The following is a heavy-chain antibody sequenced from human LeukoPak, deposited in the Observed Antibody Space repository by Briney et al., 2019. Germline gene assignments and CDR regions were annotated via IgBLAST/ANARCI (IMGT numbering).Heavy chain of an antibody. CDR3: TRLKGDSAEDNFDF. CDR1: GFTFSDSA. D-gene: IGHD2-15*01. J-gene: IGHJ4*02. CDR2: IRNRANNYMT. Sequence: GGFLRLSCAASGFTFSDSAMHWVRQASGKGLEWVGRIRNRANNYMTAYAASVEGRFTISRDDLQNTAYLQMNSLKTEDTAMYYCTRLKGDSAEDNFDFWGQGTLVTVSS. V-gene: IGHV3-73*01.